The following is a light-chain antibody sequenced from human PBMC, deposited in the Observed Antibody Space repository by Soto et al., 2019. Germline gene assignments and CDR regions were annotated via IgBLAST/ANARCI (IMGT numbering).Light chain of an antibody. J-gene: IGLJ1*01. CDR1: SSNIGAGYD. V-gene: IGLV1-40*01. CDR2: RNT. CDR3: QSYDSSLSGSF. Sequence: QAVVTQPPSVSGAPGQRVTISCTGGSSNIGAGYDVHWYQQLPGTAPKLLIYRNTNRPSGVPDRFSGSRSATSASLAITGLQAEDEADYYCQSYDSSLSGSFFGTGTKLTVL.